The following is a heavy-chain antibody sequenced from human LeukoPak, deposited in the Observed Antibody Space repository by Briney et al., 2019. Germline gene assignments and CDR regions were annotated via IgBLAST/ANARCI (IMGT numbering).Heavy chain of an antibody. J-gene: IGHJ4*02. CDR1: GFTFSSYA. CDR3: AKDPGVVPAHYFDY. CDR2: TGSTGGST. V-gene: IGHV3-23*01. Sequence: GGSLRLSCAASGFTFSSYAMNWVRQAPGKGLEWVSCTGSTGGSTVYADSVKGRFTVSRDNSKNTLSLQMNSLRAEDTAVYYCAKDPGVVPAHYFDYWGQGTLVTVSS. D-gene: IGHD2-2*01.